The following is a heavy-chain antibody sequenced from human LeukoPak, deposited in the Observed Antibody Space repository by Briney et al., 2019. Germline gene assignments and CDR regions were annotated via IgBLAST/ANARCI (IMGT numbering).Heavy chain of an antibody. J-gene: IGHJ4*02. CDR2: ISNDGGSK. V-gene: IGHV3-30-3*01. CDR1: GFTFSSYS. D-gene: IGHD5-12*01. CDR3: ARDDENGYNSLDY. Sequence: GGSLRLSCAASGFTFSSYSMYWVRQAPGKGLECVAVISNDGGSKYYADSVKGRFTISRDNSKNTLYLQMNSLRADDTAMFYCARDDENGYNSLDYWGQGTLVTVSS.